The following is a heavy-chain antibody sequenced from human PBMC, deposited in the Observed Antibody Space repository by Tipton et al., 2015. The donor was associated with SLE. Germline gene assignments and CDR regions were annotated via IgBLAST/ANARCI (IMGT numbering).Heavy chain of an antibody. Sequence: TLSLTCSVSTYSISNGHYWAWVRQPPGKGLEWIGTVYHTGNTYYNPSLKSRVTMSVDTSKNQFSLKLSSVTAADTAVYYCARGGTARTLLSWGQGTLVTVSS. CDR3: ARGGTARTLLS. D-gene: IGHD3-16*01. J-gene: IGHJ4*02. CDR2: VYHTGNT. CDR1: TYSISNGHY. V-gene: IGHV4-38-2*02.